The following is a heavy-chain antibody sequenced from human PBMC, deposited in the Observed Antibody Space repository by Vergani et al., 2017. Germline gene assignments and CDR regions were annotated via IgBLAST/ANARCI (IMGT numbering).Heavy chain of an antibody. CDR2: ISNDGSKK. V-gene: IGHV3-30*03. D-gene: IGHD3-10*01. CDR1: GFSFSSHA. J-gene: IGHJ6*03. CDR3: ARACLVTSGSLQYNFYMDV. Sequence: QVQLAESGGGRVQPGRSLRLSCAASGFSFSSHAIHWVRQAPGKGLEWVAVISNDGSKKYYADSVKGRFTISRDNSKNTLDLQMNSLRTQDTAVYYCARACLVTSGSLQYNFYMDVWGKGTTVTVS.